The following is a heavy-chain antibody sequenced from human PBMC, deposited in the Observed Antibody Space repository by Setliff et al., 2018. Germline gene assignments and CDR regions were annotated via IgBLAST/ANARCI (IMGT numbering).Heavy chain of an antibody. V-gene: IGHV4-4*07. CDR1: GGSISNYY. J-gene: IGHJ3*02. CDR2: IYTSGST. Sequence: SETLSLTCTVSGGSISNYYWSWIRQPAGKGLEWIGRIYTSGSTNYNPSLKSRVTMSVDTSKNQFSLKLSSVTASDTAVYYCARKGISALSGAFDMWGQGTMVTVSS. CDR3: ARKGISALSGAFDM. D-gene: IGHD1-26*01.